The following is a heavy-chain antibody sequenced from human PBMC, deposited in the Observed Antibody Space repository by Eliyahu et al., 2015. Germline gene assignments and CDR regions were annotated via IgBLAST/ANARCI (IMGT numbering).Heavy chain of an antibody. V-gene: IGHV3-21*01. CDR2: ISSSSSNI. CDR3: ASSTGYLHYGMDV. Sequence: EVQLVESGGGLVKPGGSLRLSCAASAFXFSAYSMNWVRQAPGKGLGWVSSISSSSSNIYYADSVKGRFTISRDNAKNSLYLQMNSLRAEDTAVYYCASSTGYLHYGMDVWGQGTTVTVSS. D-gene: IGHD3-9*01. J-gene: IGHJ6*02. CDR1: AFXFSAYS.